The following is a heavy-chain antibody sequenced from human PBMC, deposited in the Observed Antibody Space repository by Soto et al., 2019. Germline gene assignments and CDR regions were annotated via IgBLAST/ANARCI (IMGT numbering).Heavy chain of an antibody. Sequence: SETLSLTCTVSGGSISSYYWSWIRQPPGKGLEWIGYIYYSGSTNYNPSLKSRVTISVDTSKNQFSLKLSSVTAADTAVYYCARVNWDIVVVIFDYWGQGTLVTVSS. CDR2: IYYSGST. CDR1: GGSISSYY. V-gene: IGHV4-59*01. D-gene: IGHD2-21*01. J-gene: IGHJ4*02. CDR3: ARVNWDIVVVIFDY.